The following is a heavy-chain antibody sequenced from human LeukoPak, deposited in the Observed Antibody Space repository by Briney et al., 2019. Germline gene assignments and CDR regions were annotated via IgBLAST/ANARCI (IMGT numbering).Heavy chain of an antibody. J-gene: IGHJ4*02. D-gene: IGHD3-22*01. CDR3: ARGRPDVAVGPDFITMIVGAYDY. CDR2: INTNTGNP. V-gene: IGHV7-4-1*02. CDR1: GYTFTSYA. Sequence: GASVKVSCKASGYTFTSYAMNWVRQAPGQGLEWMGWINTNTGNPTYAQGFTGRFVFSLDTSVSTGYLQISSLKAEDTAVYYCARGRPDVAVGPDFITMIVGAYDYWGQGTLVTVSS.